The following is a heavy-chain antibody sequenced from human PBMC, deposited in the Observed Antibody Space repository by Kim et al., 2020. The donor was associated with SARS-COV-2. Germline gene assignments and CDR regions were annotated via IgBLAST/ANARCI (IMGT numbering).Heavy chain of an antibody. CDR2: IWYDGSNK. CDR3: AKDPSGCRGGTCYPDY. J-gene: IGHJ4*02. Sequence: GGSLRLSCAPSGFTFSSYGMHWVRQAPGKGLESVAVIWYDGSNKYYADSVKGRFTISRDNSKNTLYLQMNSLRVEDTVVYYCAKDPSGCRGGTCYPDYWGQGILVTVSS. V-gene: IGHV3-33*06. D-gene: IGHD2-15*01. CDR1: GFTFSSYG.